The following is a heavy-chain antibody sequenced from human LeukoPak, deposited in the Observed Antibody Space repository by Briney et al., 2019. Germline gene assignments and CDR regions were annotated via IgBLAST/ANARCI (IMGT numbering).Heavy chain of an antibody. CDR1: GFSFGSYW. D-gene: IGHD3-3*01. Sequence: PGGSLRLSCAASGFSFGSYWMSWVRQAPGKGLEWVANIKEDGSEKYSVGSVKGRFTISRDNTKNSLFLEVNSLRAEDTAVYYCATGWSHHAYWGQGTLVTVSP. CDR3: ATGWSHHAY. J-gene: IGHJ4*02. CDR2: IKEDGSEK. V-gene: IGHV3-7*01.